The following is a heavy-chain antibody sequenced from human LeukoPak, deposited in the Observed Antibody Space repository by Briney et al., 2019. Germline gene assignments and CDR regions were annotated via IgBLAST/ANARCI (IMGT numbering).Heavy chain of an antibody. D-gene: IGHD6-13*01. J-gene: IGHJ5*02. V-gene: IGHV4-59*01. CDR1: GGSIDSNS. Sequence: NSSETLSLTCTVSGGSIDSNSWTWIRQPPGKGLGWIGYIYYSGTTNYNPSLKSRDTMSVDMSKNQFSLKLSSVTAADTAVYYCARRSSSWKNWFDPWGQGTPVTVSS. CDR2: IYYSGTT. CDR3: ARRSSSWKNWFDP.